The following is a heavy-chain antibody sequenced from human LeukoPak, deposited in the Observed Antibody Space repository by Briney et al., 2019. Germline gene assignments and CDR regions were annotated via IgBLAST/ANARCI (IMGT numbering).Heavy chain of an antibody. D-gene: IGHD3-22*01. V-gene: IGHV3-9*01. CDR1: GFTFDDYA. Sequence: GGSLRLSCAASGFTFDDYAMHWVRQAPGKGLEWVSGISWNSGSIGYAESVKGRFTISRDNAKNSLYLQMNSLRAEDTALYYCAADYYDSSGYYDHDAFDIWGQGTMVTVSS. CDR2: ISWNSGSI. J-gene: IGHJ3*02. CDR3: AADYYDSSGYYDHDAFDI.